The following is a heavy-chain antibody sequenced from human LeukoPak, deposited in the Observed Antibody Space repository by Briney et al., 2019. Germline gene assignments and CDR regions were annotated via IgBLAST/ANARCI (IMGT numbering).Heavy chain of an antibody. D-gene: IGHD1-14*01. V-gene: IGHV4-34*01. CDR1: GGSFSGYY. CDR2: INHSGST. J-gene: IGHJ6*02. CDR3: VRRSNYYYYGMDV. Sequence: PSETLSLTCAVYGGSFSGYYWSWIRQPPGKGLEWIGEINHSGSTNYNPSLKSRVTISVDTSKNQFSLKLSSVTAADTAVYYCVRRSNYYYYGMDVGGQGTTVTVSS.